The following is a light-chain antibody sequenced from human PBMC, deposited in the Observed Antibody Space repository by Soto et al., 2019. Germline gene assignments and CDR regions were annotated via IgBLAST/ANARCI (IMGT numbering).Light chain of an antibody. CDR2: GAS. J-gene: IGKJ4*01. V-gene: IGKV3-20*01. CDR1: QSVSSSY. CDR3: QQYGSSPLT. Sequence: EIVLTQSPATLSLSPRERATLSCRASQSVSSSYLAWYQQKPGQAPRLLIYGASSRATGIPDRFSGSGSGTDFTLTISRLEPEDFAVYYCQQYGSSPLTFGGGTKVDI.